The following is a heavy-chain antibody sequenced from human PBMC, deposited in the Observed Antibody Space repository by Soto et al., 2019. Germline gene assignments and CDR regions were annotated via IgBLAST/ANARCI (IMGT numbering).Heavy chain of an antibody. D-gene: IGHD3-10*01. CDR2: INHSGST. CDR1: GGSFSGYY. CDR3: ARGHRIRPRGFDY. Sequence: SETLSLTCTVYGGSFSGYYWSWIRQPPGKGLEWIGEINHSGSTNYNPSLKSRVTISVDTSKNQFSLKLSSVTAADTAVYYCARGHRIRPRGFDYWGQGTLVTVSS. V-gene: IGHV4-34*01. J-gene: IGHJ4*02.